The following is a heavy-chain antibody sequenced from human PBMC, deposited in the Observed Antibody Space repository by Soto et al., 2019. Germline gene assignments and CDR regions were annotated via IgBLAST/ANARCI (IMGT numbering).Heavy chain of an antibody. D-gene: IGHD3-16*01. CDR3: AKEAPRTFYDYIWGSYSNY. CDR1: GFPFSSYA. J-gene: IGHJ4*02. CDR2: ISGSGGST. V-gene: IGHV3-23*01. Sequence: GGSLRLSCAASGFPFSSYAMSWVRQAPGKGLEWVSAISGSGGSTYYADSVKGRFTISRDNSKNTLYLQMNSLRAEDTAVYYCAKEAPRTFYDYIWGSYSNYWGQGTLVTVSS.